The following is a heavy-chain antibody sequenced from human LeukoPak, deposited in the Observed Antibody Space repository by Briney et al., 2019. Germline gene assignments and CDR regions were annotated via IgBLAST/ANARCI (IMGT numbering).Heavy chain of an antibody. J-gene: IGHJ4*02. CDR3: ARRGSYLPRDY. CDR2: IDHSGST. V-gene: IGHV4-38-2*02. D-gene: IGHD1-26*01. Sequence: KPSETLSLTCSVSGYSISSGFYWGWIRQPPGKGLEWIANIDHSGSTYYNPSLESRVTISVDTSKNQFSLKLISVTAADTAVYYCARRGSYLPRDYWGQGTRVTVSS. CDR1: GYSISSGFY.